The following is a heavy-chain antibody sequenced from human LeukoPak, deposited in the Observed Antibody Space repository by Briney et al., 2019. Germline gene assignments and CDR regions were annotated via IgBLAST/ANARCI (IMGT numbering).Heavy chain of an antibody. D-gene: IGHD2-2*01. CDR2: IIPIFGTA. CDR3: ATGRIAVANNWFDP. CDR1: GGTFSSYA. V-gene: IGHV1-69*05. Sequence: ASVKLSCKASGGTFSSYAISWVRQAPGQGLEWMGGIIPIFGTANYAQKFQGRVTITTDESTSTAYMELSSLRSEDTAVYYCATGRIAVANNWFDPWGQGTLVSVSS. J-gene: IGHJ5*02.